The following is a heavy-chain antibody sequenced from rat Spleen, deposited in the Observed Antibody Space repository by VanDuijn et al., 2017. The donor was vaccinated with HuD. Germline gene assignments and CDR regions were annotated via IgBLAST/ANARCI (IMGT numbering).Heavy chain of an antibody. CDR2: IWGDGST. Sequence: QVQLKESGPGLVQPSQTLSLTCTVSGFSLTTYDVHWVRQPPGKGLEWMGGIWGDGSTDSNSALKSRLSISRDTSKSQVFLKMNSLHTEDTAIYYCTREGGGFAYWGQGTLVTVSS. CDR1: GFSLTTYD. CDR3: TREGGGFAY. J-gene: IGHJ3*01. D-gene: IGHD1-11*01. V-gene: IGHV2-1*01.